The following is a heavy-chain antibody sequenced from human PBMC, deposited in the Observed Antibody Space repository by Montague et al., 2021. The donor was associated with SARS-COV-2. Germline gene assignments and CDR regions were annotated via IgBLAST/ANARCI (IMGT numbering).Heavy chain of an antibody. D-gene: IGHD2-2*01. CDR2: ISSSSSYI. CDR1: GFTFSSYS. V-gene: IGHV3-21*01. CDR3: ASYQNYYYYYGMDV. J-gene: IGHJ6*02. Sequence: SLRLSCAASGFTFSSYSMNWVRQAPGKGLEWVSSISSSSSYIYYAYSVKGRFTISRDNAKNSLYLQMNSLRAEDTAVYYCASYQNYYYYYGMDVWGQGTTVTVSS.